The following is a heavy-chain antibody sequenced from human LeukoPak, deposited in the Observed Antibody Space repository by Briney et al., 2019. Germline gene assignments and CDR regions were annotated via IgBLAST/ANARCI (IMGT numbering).Heavy chain of an antibody. V-gene: IGHV2-70*01. Sequence: SGPTLVNPTQTLTLTCTFSGFSLRTSGMCVSWIRQPPGKALEWLALIDWDDDKYYSTSLKTRLTISKDTSKNQVVLTMTNMDPVDTATYYCARWGYSSGWYTFDYWGQGTLVTVSS. CDR1: GFSLRTSGMC. CDR2: IDWDDDK. J-gene: IGHJ4*02. CDR3: ARWGYSSGWYTFDY. D-gene: IGHD6-19*01.